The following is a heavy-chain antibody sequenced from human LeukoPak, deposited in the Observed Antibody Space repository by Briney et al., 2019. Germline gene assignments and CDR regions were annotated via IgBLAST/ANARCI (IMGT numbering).Heavy chain of an antibody. J-gene: IGHJ6*02. CDR1: GYTFTSYY. CDR2: INPSGGST. Sequence: ASVKVSGKASGYTFTSYYMHWVRQAPGQGLEWMGIINPSGGSTSYAQKFQGRVTMTRDTSTSTVYMELSSLRSEDTAVYYCARVSGSGSYYKTYGMDVWGQGTTVTVSS. V-gene: IGHV1-46*01. D-gene: IGHD3-10*01. CDR3: ARVSGSGSYYKTYGMDV.